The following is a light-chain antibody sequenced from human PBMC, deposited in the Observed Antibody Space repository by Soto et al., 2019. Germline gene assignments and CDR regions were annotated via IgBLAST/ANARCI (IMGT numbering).Light chain of an antibody. CDR2: GAS. CDR1: QSVSSSY. J-gene: IGKJ1*01. V-gene: IGKV3-20*01. CDR3: QQYDSSPQT. Sequence: EIVLTQSPGTLSLSPGERATLSCRASQSVSSSYLAWYQQKPGQAPRLLIYGASSRATGIPDRFSGSGSGTDFTLNISRLEPEDFAVYYCQQYDSSPQTFGQGTKVEIK.